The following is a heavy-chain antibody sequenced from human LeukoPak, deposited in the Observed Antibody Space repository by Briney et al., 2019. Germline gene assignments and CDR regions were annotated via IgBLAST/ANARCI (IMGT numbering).Heavy chain of an antibody. CDR3: ARDHAFGGVTRPGYYYYGMDV. CDR1: GYTFAGYY. D-gene: IGHD3-16*01. Sequence: ASVKVSCKASGYTFAGYYMHWARQAPGQGLEWMGWINPNSGGTNYAQNFQGRVTMTRDTSISTAYMELSRLRSDDTAVYYCARDHAFGGVTRPGYYYYGMDVWGQGTTVTVSS. V-gene: IGHV1-2*02. CDR2: INPNSGGT. J-gene: IGHJ6*02.